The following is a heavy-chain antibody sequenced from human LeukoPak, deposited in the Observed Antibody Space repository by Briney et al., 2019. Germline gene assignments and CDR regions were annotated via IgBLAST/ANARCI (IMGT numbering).Heavy chain of an antibody. CDR2: IYYSGST. CDR1: GGSISSGDYY. CDR3: ARGFHLVVPAAREGYYMDV. V-gene: IGHV4-30-4*01. Sequence: PSQTLSLTCTVSGGSISSGDYYWSWIRQPPGKGLEWIGYIYYSGSTYYNPSLKSRVTISVDRSKNQFSLKLSSVTAADTAVYYCARGFHLVVPAAREGYYMDVWGKGTTVTVSS. D-gene: IGHD2-2*01. J-gene: IGHJ6*03.